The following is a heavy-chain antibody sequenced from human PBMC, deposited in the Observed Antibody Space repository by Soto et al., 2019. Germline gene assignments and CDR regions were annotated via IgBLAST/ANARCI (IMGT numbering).Heavy chain of an antibody. Sequence: GGSLRLSCAASGFTFSNAWMSWVRQAPGKGLEWVGRIKSKTDGGTTDYAAPVKGRFTISRDDSKNTLYLQMNSLKTEDTAVYYCTTSRGVGARNEYFDYWGQGTLVTVSS. J-gene: IGHJ4*02. CDR1: GFTFSNAW. V-gene: IGHV3-15*01. CDR3: TTSRGVGARNEYFDY. CDR2: IKSKTDGGTT. D-gene: IGHD1-26*01.